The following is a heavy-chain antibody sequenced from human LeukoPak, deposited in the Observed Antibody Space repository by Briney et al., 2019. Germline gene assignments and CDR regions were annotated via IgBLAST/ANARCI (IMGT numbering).Heavy chain of an antibody. D-gene: IGHD5-12*01. CDR2: INPNSGGT. Sequence: ASVKVSFKASGYTFTGYYMHWVRQAPGQGLEWMGRINPNSGGTNYAQKFQGRVTMTRDTSISTAYMKLSRLRSDDTAVYYCARAWSTRGYSGYDWRYYFDYWGQGTLVTVSS. CDR1: GYTFTGYY. CDR3: ARAWSTRGYSGYDWRYYFDY. J-gene: IGHJ4*02. V-gene: IGHV1-2*06.